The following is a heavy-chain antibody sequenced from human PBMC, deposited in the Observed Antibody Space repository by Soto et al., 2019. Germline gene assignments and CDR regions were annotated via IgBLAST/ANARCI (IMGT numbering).Heavy chain of an antibody. CDR1: GASISSYY. V-gene: IGHV4-59*08. CDR3: ARLCDYGDYRWFDP. CDR2: TYHRGTT. Sequence: SETLSLTCTVSGASISSYYWSWIRQPPGKGLEWMGFTYHRGTTNYNPSLKSRVTIVVDTSKNQFSLKRSSVTAADTAVYYCARLCDYGDYRWFDPWGQGTLVTVSS. D-gene: IGHD4-17*01. J-gene: IGHJ5*02.